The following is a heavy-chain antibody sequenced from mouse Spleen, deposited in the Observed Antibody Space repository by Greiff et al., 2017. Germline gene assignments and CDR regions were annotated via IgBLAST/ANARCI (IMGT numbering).Heavy chain of an antibody. V-gene: IGHV5-16*01. Sequence: EVMLVESEGGLVQPGSSMKLSCTASGFTFSDYYMAWVRQVPEKGLEWVANINYDGSSTYYLDSLKSRFIISRDNAKNILYLQMSSLKSEDTATYYCARDKTGLFDYWGQGTTLTVSS. CDR2: INYDGSST. CDR1: GFTFSDYY. CDR3: ARDKTGLFDY. J-gene: IGHJ2*01. D-gene: IGHD4-1*01.